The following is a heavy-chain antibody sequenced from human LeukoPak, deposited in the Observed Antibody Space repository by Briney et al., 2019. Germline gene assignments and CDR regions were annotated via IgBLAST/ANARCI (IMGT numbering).Heavy chain of an antibody. D-gene: IGHD3-10*01. Sequence: ASVKVSCKASGYTFTSYGISWVRQAPGQGLEWMGWISAYNGNTNYAQKLQGRVTMTTDTSTSTAYMELRSLRSDDTAVYYCAREAWYYGSGSGGPYYYYYMDVWGKGTTVTISS. V-gene: IGHV1-18*01. CDR2: ISAYNGNT. J-gene: IGHJ6*03. CDR3: AREAWYYGSGSGGPYYYYYMDV. CDR1: GYTFTSYG.